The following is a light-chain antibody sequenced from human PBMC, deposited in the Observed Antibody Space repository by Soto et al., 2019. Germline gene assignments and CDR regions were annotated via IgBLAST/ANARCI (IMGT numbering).Light chain of an antibody. V-gene: IGKV3-20*01. CDR3: QQSGSSLFT. CDR2: GAS. CDR1: QSVSSSY. Sequence: EIVLTQSAGTLSLSPGERATLSFRASQSVSSSYLAWYQQKPGQAPRLLIYGASSRATGIPDRFSGSGSGTDFTLTISRLEPEDFAVYYCQQSGSSLFTFGPGTKVD. J-gene: IGKJ3*01.